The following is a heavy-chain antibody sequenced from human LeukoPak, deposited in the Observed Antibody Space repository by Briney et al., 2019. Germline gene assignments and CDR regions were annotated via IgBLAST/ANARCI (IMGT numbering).Heavy chain of an antibody. Sequence: GRSLRLSCAASGFTVSSNYMSWVRQAPGKGLEWVSIIYSGGSTFYADSVKGRFTISRDNSKNTLYLQMNSLRAEDTAVHYCARGGSYLSAFDIWGQGTMVTVSS. J-gene: IGHJ3*02. CDR1: GFTVSSNY. V-gene: IGHV3-53*01. CDR3: ARGGSYLSAFDI. CDR2: IYSGGST. D-gene: IGHD1-26*01.